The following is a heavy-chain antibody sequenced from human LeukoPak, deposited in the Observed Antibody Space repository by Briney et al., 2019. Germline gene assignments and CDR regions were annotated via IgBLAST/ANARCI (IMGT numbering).Heavy chain of an antibody. D-gene: IGHD3-9*01. J-gene: IGHJ6*02. CDR1: GGSISSGGYY. V-gene: IGHV4-31*03. Sequence: SQTLSLTCTVSGGSISSGGYYWSWIRQHPGKGLEWIGYIYYSGSTYYNPSLKSRVTISVDTTKTQFSLNLSSVTAADTAVYYCARAPSGYDVLTGYYLEYGMDVWGQGTTVTVSS. CDR2: IYYSGST. CDR3: ARAPSGYDVLTGYYLEYGMDV.